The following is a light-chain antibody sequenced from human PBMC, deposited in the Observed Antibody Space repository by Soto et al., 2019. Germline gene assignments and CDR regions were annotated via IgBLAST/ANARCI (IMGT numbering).Light chain of an antibody. Sequence: EIVMTQSPATLSVSPGERSTLSCRASQSVSGNLAWYQQKPGQAPRLLIYGASTRATGIPARFSGSGSGTEFALTISSLQAEDFAVYYCQQYTNWPITFGQGTRLEI. V-gene: IGKV3-15*01. CDR2: GAS. CDR3: QQYTNWPIT. CDR1: QSVSGN. J-gene: IGKJ5*01.